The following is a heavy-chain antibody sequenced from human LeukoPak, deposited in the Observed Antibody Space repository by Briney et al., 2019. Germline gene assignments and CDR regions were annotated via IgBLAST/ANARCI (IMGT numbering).Heavy chain of an antibody. Sequence: GGSLRLSWAASGFTFSSYAMSWVRQAPGKGLEWVSAISGSGGSTYYADSVKGRFTISRDNSKNTLYLQMNSLRAEDTAVYYCARDQRHATNGYGYYYYYGMDVWGQGTTVTVSS. J-gene: IGHJ6*02. CDR3: ARDQRHATNGYGYYYYYGMDV. D-gene: IGHD5-18*01. V-gene: IGHV3-23*01. CDR2: ISGSGGST. CDR1: GFTFSSYA.